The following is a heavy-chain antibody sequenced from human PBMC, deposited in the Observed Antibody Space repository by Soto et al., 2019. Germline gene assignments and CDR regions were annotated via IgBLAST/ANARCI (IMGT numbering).Heavy chain of an antibody. CDR2: FDPEDGET. CDR3: ATLNLGFYYGSGRYQGVDY. D-gene: IGHD3-10*01. Sequence: QVQLVQSGAEVKKPGASVKVSCKVSGYTLTELSMHWVRQAPGKGLEWMGGFDPEDGETIYAQKFQGRVTMTEDTSTDTAYMELSRLRSEDTAVYDCATLNLGFYYGSGRYQGVDYWGQGTLVTFSS. CDR1: GYTLTELS. J-gene: IGHJ4*02. V-gene: IGHV1-24*01.